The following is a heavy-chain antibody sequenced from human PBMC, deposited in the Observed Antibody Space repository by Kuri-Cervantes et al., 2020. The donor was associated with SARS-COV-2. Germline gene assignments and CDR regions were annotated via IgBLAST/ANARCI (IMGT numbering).Heavy chain of an antibody. J-gene: IGHJ5*02. Sequence: GESLKISCAASGFTFDDYGMSWVRQAPGKGLEWVSGINWHGGSTGYADSVKGRFTISRDNAKNSLYLQMNSLRAEDTALYHCAREGGYGGNSGSWFDPWGQGTLVTVSS. CDR1: GFTFDDYG. CDR2: INWHGGST. D-gene: IGHD4-23*01. V-gene: IGHV3-20*01. CDR3: AREGGYGGNSGSWFDP.